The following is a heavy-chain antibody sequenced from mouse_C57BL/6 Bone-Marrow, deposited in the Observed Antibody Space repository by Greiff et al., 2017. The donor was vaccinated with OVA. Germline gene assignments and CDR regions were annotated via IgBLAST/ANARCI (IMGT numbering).Heavy chain of an antibody. J-gene: IGHJ2*01. D-gene: IGHD1-1*01. CDR2: ISYDGSN. CDR1: GYSITSGYY. V-gene: IGHV3-6*01. CDR3: ATYYYGFFDY. Sequence: DVKLQESGPGLVKPSQSLSLTCSVTGYSITSGYYWNWIRQFPGNKLEWMGYISYDGSNNYNPSLNNRISITRDTSKNQVFLKLNSVTTEDTATYYCATYYYGFFDYWGQGTTLTVSS.